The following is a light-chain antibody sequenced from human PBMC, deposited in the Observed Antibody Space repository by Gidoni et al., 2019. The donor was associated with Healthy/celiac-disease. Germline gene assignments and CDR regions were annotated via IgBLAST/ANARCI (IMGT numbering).Light chain of an antibody. CDR2: GAS. J-gene: IGKJ1*01. Sequence: SCRASQSVSSNLAWYQQTPGQAPRLLIYGASTRATGIPARFSGSGSGTEFTLTISSLQSEDFAVYYCQQYNNWPGWTFGQGTKVEIK. CDR1: QSVSSN. CDR3: QQYNNWPGWT. V-gene: IGKV3-15*01.